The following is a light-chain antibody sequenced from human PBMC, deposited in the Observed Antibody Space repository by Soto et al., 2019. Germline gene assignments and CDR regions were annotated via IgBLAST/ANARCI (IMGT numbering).Light chain of an antibody. Sequence: DIQMTQSPSTLAASLGDRVTITCRASQSISSWLAWYQQKPGKAPKLLIYDASNLESGVPSRFSGTGSGTEFTLTISRLEPEDFALYYCQLYGTSPKTFGQGTKVDIK. CDR2: DAS. V-gene: IGKV1-5*01. CDR3: QLYGTSPKT. CDR1: QSISSW. J-gene: IGKJ1*01.